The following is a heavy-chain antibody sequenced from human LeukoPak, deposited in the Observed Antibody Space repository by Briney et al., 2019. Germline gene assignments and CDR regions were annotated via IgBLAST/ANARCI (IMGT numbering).Heavy chain of an antibody. CDR2: MNNDSSST. CDR3: ARGYYYGMDV. Sequence: PGGSLRLSPAASGFXFSIYWMHWAPQAPGQGLVWVSGMNNDSSSTSYADSVKGRFTISRDSAKNTLYLQMNRLRGEDTAVYYCARGYYYGMDVWGQGTTVTVSS. V-gene: IGHV3-74*01. J-gene: IGHJ6*02. CDR1: GFXFSIYW.